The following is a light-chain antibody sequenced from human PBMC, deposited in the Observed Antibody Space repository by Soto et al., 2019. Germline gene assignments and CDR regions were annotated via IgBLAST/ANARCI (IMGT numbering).Light chain of an antibody. CDR2: GAS. CDR1: QSVSSSY. J-gene: IGKJ1*01. Sequence: EIVLTQSPGNLSLSPGERATLSCRASQSVSSSYLAWYQQKPGQAPRLLIYGASSRATGITDRFSGSGSGTDFTLTISRLEPEDFAVYYCQQYGSSPVTFGQGTKVEIK. V-gene: IGKV3-20*01. CDR3: QQYGSSPVT.